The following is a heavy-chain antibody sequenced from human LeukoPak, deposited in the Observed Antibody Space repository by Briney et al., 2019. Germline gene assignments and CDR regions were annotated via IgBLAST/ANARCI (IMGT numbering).Heavy chain of an antibody. CDR3: ARGKSWYYYDSSGSLDY. D-gene: IGHD3-22*01. J-gene: IGHJ4*02. CDR1: GYTFTSYY. Sequence: ASVKVSCKASGYTFTSYYMHWVRQAPGQGLEWMGIINPSGGSTSYAQKFQGRVTMTRDTSTSTVYMELSSLRSDDTAVYYCARGKSWYYYDSSGSLDYWGQGTLVTVSS. CDR2: INPSGGST. V-gene: IGHV1-46*01.